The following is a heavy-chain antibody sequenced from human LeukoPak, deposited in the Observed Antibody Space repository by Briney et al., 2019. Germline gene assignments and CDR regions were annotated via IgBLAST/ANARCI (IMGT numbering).Heavy chain of an antibody. CDR2: ISYDGSNK. V-gene: IGHV3-30-3*01. Sequence: GGSLRLSCAASGFTFSSYAMHWVRQAPGKGLEWVAVISYDGSNKYYADSVKGRFTISRDNPKNTLYLQMNSLRAEDTAVYYCARDRVSYFDYWGQGTLVTVSS. CDR3: ARDRVSYFDY. D-gene: IGHD3-10*01. CDR1: GFTFSSYA. J-gene: IGHJ4*02.